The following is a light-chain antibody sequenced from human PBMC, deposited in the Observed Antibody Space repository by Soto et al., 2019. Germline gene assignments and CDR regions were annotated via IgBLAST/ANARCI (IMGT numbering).Light chain of an antibody. V-gene: IGKV1-27*01. Sequence: DIEMTQSPSSLSASAGDTVTITCRASQGISKYLAWYQQKPGKVPKLLIYGASTLQSGVPSRFSGSGSRTDFTLTISSLQPEDVAMYFCQKYNSPPFTFGPGTKVEI. CDR3: QKYNSPPFT. CDR2: GAS. J-gene: IGKJ3*01. CDR1: QGISKY.